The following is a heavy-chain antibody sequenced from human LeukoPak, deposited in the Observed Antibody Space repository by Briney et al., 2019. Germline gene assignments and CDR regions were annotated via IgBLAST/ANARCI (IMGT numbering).Heavy chain of an antibody. J-gene: IGHJ3*02. CDR3: ARAIAIWFGSHGAFDI. CDR2: INHSGST. V-gene: IGHV4-34*01. Sequence: SETLSLTCTVSGGSIRSDYWSWIRQPPGKGLEWIGEINHSGSTNYNPSLKSRVTISVDTSKNQFSLKLSSVTAADTAVYYCARAIAIWFGSHGAFDIWGQGTMVTVSS. D-gene: IGHD3-10*01. CDR1: GGSIRSDY.